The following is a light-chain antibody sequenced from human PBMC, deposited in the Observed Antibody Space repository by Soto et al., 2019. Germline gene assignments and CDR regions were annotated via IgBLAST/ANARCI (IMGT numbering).Light chain of an antibody. Sequence: DIVMTQSPDSLAVSVGERATINCKSSQSVLYSSTDKNYLAWFQQKPGQPPKLLIYWASTRESGVPDRFSGSGSGTDFTLTISSLQAEDVAVYYCQHYYSTPPTFGQGTKVEIK. CDR2: WAS. J-gene: IGKJ1*01. CDR1: QSVLYSSTDKNY. CDR3: QHYYSTPPT. V-gene: IGKV4-1*01.